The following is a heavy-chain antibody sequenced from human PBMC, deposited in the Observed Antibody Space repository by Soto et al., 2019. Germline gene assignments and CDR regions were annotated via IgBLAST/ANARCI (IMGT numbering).Heavy chain of an antibody. CDR1: GDSVSTGVYY. CDR3: AGAVSDFDVRRYRTSYFDQ. Sequence: QVQLDESGPGLVQPSQTLSLSCTVSGDSVSTGVYYWTWIRQHPGKGREWIGYIDNSGRTYYNPSLTGRVDISVDTSKNEFSLNLQSLTAADTAFYYCAGAVSDFDVRRYRTSYFDQWGQGILVTVSS. CDR2: IDNSGRT. V-gene: IGHV4-31*03. J-gene: IGHJ4*02. D-gene: IGHD3-10*02.